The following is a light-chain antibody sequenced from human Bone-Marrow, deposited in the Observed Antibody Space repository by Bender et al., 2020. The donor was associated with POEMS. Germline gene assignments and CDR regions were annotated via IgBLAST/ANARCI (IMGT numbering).Light chain of an antibody. CDR1: DIGRKN. CDR3: QVWDSRSEHWV. Sequence: SYVLTQPPSVSVAPGQTARITCGGSDIGRKNVPWYQQKPGQAPVVVVDGNSDRPSGSPERFSGFNSGNTATLTITRVEDGDEAHYYCQVWDSRSEHWVFGGGTKLTVL. V-gene: IGLV3-21*02. CDR2: GNS. J-gene: IGLJ3*02.